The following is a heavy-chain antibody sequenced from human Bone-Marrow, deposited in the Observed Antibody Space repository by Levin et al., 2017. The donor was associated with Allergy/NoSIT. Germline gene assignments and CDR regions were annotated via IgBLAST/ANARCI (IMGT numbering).Heavy chain of an antibody. Sequence: SQTLSLTCTVSGGSMRDYYWSWIRQPAGQGLECIWRIHGSGSTNYNPSLKSRVTMSIDTSKNRISLNLRSVTAADTAVYYCAGVGYTSSFSYFDYWGQGTLVTVSS. CDR2: IHGSGST. CDR3: AGVGYTSSFSYFDY. V-gene: IGHV4-4*07. CDR1: GGSMRDYY. J-gene: IGHJ4*02. D-gene: IGHD6-13*01.